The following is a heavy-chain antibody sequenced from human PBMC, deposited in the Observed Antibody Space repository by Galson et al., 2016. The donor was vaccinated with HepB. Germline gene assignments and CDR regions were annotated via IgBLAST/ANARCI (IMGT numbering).Heavy chain of an antibody. J-gene: IGHJ4*02. V-gene: IGHV3-11*05. CDR1: GFTFSEYY. CDR3: ARAPMLRGVIMTTPFDY. CDR2: ISSSRGYT. Sequence: SLRLSCAASGFTFSEYYMSWVRQAPGKGLECVSYISSSRGYTHYAEAVKGRFTISRDNAKNTLHLEMNSPSAADSAVYYCARAPMLRGVIMTTPFDYWGQGTLVTVSS. D-gene: IGHD3-10*01.